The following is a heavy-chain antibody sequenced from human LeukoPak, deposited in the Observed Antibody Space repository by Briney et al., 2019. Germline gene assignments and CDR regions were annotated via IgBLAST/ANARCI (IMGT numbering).Heavy chain of an antibody. Sequence: GGSLRLSCAASGFTFSSYWMSWVRQAPGKGLEWVANIKQDGSEKYYVDSAKGRFTISRDNAKNSLYLQMNSLRAEDTAVYYCARDRRDSSGWYYYYYGMDVWGQGTTVTVSS. CDR1: GFTFSSYW. D-gene: IGHD6-19*01. CDR3: ARDRRDSSGWYYYYYGMDV. V-gene: IGHV3-7*04. CDR2: IKQDGSEK. J-gene: IGHJ6*02.